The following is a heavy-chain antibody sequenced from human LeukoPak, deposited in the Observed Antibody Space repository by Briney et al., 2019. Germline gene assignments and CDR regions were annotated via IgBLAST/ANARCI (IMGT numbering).Heavy chain of an antibody. CDR3: ATLRDNFDYGHYAGVVVFDY. D-gene: IGHD4-17*01. Sequence: SETLSLTCAVYGVTFSGYYWSWIRQPPGKGLEWIGEINHSGSTNYNPSLKSRVTISVDQSKNQFSLKLSSVTAADTAVYYCATLRDNFDYGHYAGVVVFDYWGQGTLVTVSS. V-gene: IGHV4-34*08. J-gene: IGHJ4*02. CDR1: GVTFSGYY. CDR2: INHSGST.